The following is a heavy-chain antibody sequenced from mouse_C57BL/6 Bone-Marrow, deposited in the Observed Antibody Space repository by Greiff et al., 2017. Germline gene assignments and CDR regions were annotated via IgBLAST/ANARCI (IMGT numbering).Heavy chain of an antibody. CDR3: ARSGPLGRSFDY. V-gene: IGHV1-55*01. CDR2: IYPTSGRT. J-gene: IGHJ2*01. Sequence: VQLQQPGAELVKPGASVKMSCKASGYTFTSYWITWVKQRPGQGLEWIGDIYPTSGRTNYNEKFKSKAILTVETPSNTAYMQLSSLTAEDSAVFYCARSGPLGRSFDYWGQGTTLTVSS. CDR1: GYTFTSYW. D-gene: IGHD4-1*01.